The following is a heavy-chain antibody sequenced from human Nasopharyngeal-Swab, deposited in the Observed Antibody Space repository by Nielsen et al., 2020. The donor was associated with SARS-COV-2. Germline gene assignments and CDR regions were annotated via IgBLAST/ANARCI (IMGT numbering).Heavy chain of an antibody. J-gene: IGHJ6*02. D-gene: IGHD3-9*01. CDR2: ISAYNGNT. CDR3: ARMYYDILTGWYYYYGMDV. V-gene: IGHV1-18*01. Sequence: WGRQDTGQGREGRGWISAYNGNTNYAQKLQGRVTMTTDTSTSTAYMELRSLRSDDTAVYYCARMYYDILTGWYYYYGMDVWGQGTTVTVSS.